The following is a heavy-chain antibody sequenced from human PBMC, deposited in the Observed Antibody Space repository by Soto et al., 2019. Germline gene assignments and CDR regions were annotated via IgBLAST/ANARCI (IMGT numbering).Heavy chain of an antibody. D-gene: IGHD2-15*01. CDR2: IYWDEDT. V-gene: IGHV2-5*02. CDR3: GHSGGYRIIDY. J-gene: IGHJ4*01. Sequence: KESGPTLMKPTQTLPLTCTFSGFSPTSSGVGVGWIRQPPGRALEWLGIIYWDEDTRYSPSLKSRLTIPKDTSKNQVVLKMTYMDPVDTATYCCGHSGGYRIIDYWGQGILVTVSS. CDR1: GFSPTSSGVG.